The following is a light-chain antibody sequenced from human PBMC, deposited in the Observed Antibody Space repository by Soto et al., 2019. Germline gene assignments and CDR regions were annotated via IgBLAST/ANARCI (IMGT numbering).Light chain of an antibody. J-gene: IGKJ1*01. CDR3: QQYNSYST. CDR2: DAS. CDR1: QSISTW. V-gene: IGKV1-5*01. Sequence: DIQMTQSPCTRSASVGDRVTITCRASQSISTWLAWYQQKPGKAPKLLIYDASSLESGVPSRFSGSGSGTEFTLTISSLQPEDFASYYCQQYNSYSTFGQGTKVDIK.